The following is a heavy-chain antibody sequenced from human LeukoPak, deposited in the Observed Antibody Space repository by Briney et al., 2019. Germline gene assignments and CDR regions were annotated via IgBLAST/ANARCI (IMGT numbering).Heavy chain of an antibody. CDR1: GFTFSTYA. J-gene: IGHJ4*02. V-gene: IGHV3-30*04. CDR2: ISYDGRNK. Sequence: GRSLRLSCAASGFTFSTYAMHWVRQAPGKGLEWVAVISYDGRNKNYADSVKGRFTISGDNSKNTLYLQMNSLTTEDTAVYFCARDQVKRLFYFDYWGQGTLVTVSS. D-gene: IGHD4/OR15-4a*01. CDR3: ARDQVKRLFYFDY.